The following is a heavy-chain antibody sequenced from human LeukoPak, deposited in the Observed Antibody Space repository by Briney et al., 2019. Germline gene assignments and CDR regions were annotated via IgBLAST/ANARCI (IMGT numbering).Heavy chain of an antibody. J-gene: IGHJ3*02. V-gene: IGHV3-74*01. CDR1: GFTFSSYW. Sequence: GGSLRLSCAASGFTFSSYWMHWVRQAPGKGLVWVSRINSDGSSTSYADSVKGRFTISRDNSKNTLYLQMNSLRAEDTAVYYCAKEAPDIVVVPAAIGLGAFDIWGQGTMVTVSS. CDR3: AKEAPDIVVVPAAIGLGAFDI. D-gene: IGHD2-2*02. CDR2: INSDGSST.